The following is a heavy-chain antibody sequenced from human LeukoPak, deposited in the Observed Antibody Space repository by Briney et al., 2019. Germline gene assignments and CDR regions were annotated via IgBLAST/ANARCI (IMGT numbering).Heavy chain of an antibody. CDR3: ARLGGSHSPHGY. Sequence: SETLSLTCTVSAGAITRTSYFWGWVRQTPGKGLEWIGYISYSGNTNYNPSLKSRVTISLDTSKNQFSLNLTSVTAADTAVYYCARLGGSHSPHGYWGQGTLVTVSS. CDR1: AGAITRTSYF. D-gene: IGHD1-26*01. V-gene: IGHV4-61*05. J-gene: IGHJ4*02. CDR2: ISYSGNT.